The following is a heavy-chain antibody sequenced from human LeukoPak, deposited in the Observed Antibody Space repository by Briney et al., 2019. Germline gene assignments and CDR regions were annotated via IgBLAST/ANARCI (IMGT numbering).Heavy chain of an antibody. J-gene: IGHJ4*02. CDR3: ARAYSSGWYHYFDY. V-gene: IGHV3-21*01. CDR2: ISSSSTYI. Sequence: GGSLRLSCAASGFTFSSYSMNWVRQAPGKGLEWVSSISSSSTYIYQADSVKGRFTISRDNAKNSLYLQMNDLRAEDTAVYYCARAYSSGWYHYFDYWGQGTLVTVSS. CDR1: GFTFSSYS. D-gene: IGHD6-19*01.